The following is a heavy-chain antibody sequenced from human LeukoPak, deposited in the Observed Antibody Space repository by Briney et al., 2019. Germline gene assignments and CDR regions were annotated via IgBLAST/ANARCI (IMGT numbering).Heavy chain of an antibody. CDR3: ARDRSFYGDPVQN. CDR2: ISSSSSYI. V-gene: IGHV3-21*01. J-gene: IGHJ4*02. D-gene: IGHD4-17*01. Sequence: GGSLRLSCAASGFTFSSYSMNWVRQAPGKGLEWVSSISSSSSYIYYADSVKGRFTSSRDNAKNSLYLQMNSLRAEDTAVYYCARDRSFYGDPVQNWGQGTLVTVSS. CDR1: GFTFSSYS.